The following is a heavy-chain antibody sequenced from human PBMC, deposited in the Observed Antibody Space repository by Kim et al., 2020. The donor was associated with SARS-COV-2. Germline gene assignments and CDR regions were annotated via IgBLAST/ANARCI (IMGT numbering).Heavy chain of an antibody. J-gene: IGHJ6*02. V-gene: IGHV3-73*01. D-gene: IGHD3-10*01. Sequence: GRFTISRDESKNTAYLQMNSLKTEDTAVYYCTRQPPRIIATTYYYYGMDVWGQGTTVTVSS. CDR3: TRQPPRIIATTYYYYGMDV.